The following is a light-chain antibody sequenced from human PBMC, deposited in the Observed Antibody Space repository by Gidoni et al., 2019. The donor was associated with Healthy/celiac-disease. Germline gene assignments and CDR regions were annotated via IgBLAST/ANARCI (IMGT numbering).Light chain of an antibody. CDR1: QRVSSSY. J-gene: IGKJ1*01. Sequence: IVLTQSPGTLSLSPGERATLSCRASQRVSSSYLAWYQQKPGQAPRLLIYGASSRATGIPDRFSGSGSGTDFTLTISRLEPEDLAVYYCQQYGSSPWTFXQXTKVXIK. V-gene: IGKV3-20*01. CDR2: GAS. CDR3: QQYGSSPWT.